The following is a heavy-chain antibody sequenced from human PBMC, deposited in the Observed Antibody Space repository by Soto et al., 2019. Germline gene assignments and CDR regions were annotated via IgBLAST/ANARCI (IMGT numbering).Heavy chain of an antibody. Sequence: PGGSLRLSCAASGFTFSSYGMHWVRQAPGKGLEWVAVIWYDGSNKYYADSVKGRFTISRDNSKNTLYLQMNSLRAEDTAVYYCARGDYYYDSSGYFQPVDYRGQRTPVTVSS. CDR2: IWYDGSNK. V-gene: IGHV3-33*01. CDR1: GFTFSSYG. J-gene: IGHJ4*02. D-gene: IGHD3-22*01. CDR3: ARGDYYYDSSGYFQPVDY.